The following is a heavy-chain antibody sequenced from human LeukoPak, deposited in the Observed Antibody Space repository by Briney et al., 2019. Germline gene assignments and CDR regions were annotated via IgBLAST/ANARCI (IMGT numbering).Heavy chain of an antibody. D-gene: IGHD3-10*01. CDR1: GFTFSSYA. V-gene: IGHV3-30*14. Sequence: GRSLRLSCAASGFTFSSYAMHWVRQAPGKGLEWVAVISYDGSNKYYADSVKGRFTISRDNSKNTLYLQMNSLRADDTAVYYCARDRAPPTSWYFDVWGRGTLVAVSS. CDR3: ARDRAPPTSWYFDV. CDR2: ISYDGSNK. J-gene: IGHJ2*01.